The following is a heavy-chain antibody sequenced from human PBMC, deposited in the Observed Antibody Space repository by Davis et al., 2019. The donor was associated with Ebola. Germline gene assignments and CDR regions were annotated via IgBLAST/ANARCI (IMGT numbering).Heavy chain of an antibody. CDR1: GFTVSSNY. V-gene: IGHV3-21*01. J-gene: IGHJ4*02. Sequence: PGGSLRLSCAASGFTVSSNYMSWVRQAPGKGLEWVSSISSSSSYIYYADSVKGRFTISRDNAKNSLYLQMNSLRAEDTAVYYCARGKVAGTFDYWGQGTLVTVSS. D-gene: IGHD6-19*01. CDR2: ISSSSSYI. CDR3: ARGKVAGTFDY.